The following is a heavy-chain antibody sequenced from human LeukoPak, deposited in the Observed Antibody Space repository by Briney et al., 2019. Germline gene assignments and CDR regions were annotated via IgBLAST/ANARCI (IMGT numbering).Heavy chain of an antibody. CDR1: GGSISSGGYS. Sequence: PSQTLSLTCAVSGGSISSGGYSWSWIRQPPGKGLEWIGYIYPSGSTYYNPSLKSRVTISVDRSKNQFSLKLSSVTAADTAVYYCAREITGADAFDIWGQGTMVTVSS. D-gene: IGHD3-16*01. J-gene: IGHJ3*02. V-gene: IGHV4-30-2*01. CDR3: AREITGADAFDI. CDR2: IYPSGST.